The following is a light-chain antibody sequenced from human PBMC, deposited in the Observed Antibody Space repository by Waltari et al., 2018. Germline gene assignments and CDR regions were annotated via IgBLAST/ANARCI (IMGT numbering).Light chain of an antibody. J-gene: IGKJ5*01. CDR1: QGITSY. Sequence: DIQLTQSPSSLSASVGDRVTITCRVSQGITSYLNWYRQKPGKVPKLLIYSASNLQYGVPSRFSGSGSGTDFTLTISSLQPEDFGVYYCQQYGSSPFTFGQGTRLEIK. V-gene: IGKV1-27*01. CDR3: QQYGSSPFT. CDR2: SAS.